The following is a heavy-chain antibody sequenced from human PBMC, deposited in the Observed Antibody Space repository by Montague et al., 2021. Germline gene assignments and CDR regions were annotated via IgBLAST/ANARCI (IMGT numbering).Heavy chain of an antibody. D-gene: IGHD3/OR15-3a*01. Sequence: SETLSLTCSVSGGSISRGPYYWAWIRQPPGKGLEWIATISYNGSPYSDSALKSRVTISVDTSKNQLSLRLTSVTATDTAVYHCARLTFAIGDTPEVFDIWGQGTTVTVSS. J-gene: IGHJ3*02. CDR3: ARLTFAIGDTPEVFDI. V-gene: IGHV4-39*01. CDR2: ISYNGSP. CDR1: GGSISRGPYY.